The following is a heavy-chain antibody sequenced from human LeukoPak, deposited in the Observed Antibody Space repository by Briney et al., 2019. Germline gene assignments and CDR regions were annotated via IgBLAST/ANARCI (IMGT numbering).Heavy chain of an antibody. CDR3: ARDQAIGAFDI. CDR2: IYYSGST. V-gene: IGHV4-39*02. CDR1: GGSISSSSYY. D-gene: IGHD2-15*01. Sequence: SETLSLTCTVSGGSISSSSYYWGWIRQPPGKGLEWIGSIYYSGSTYYNPSLKSRVTISVDTSKNQFSLKLSSVTAADTAVYYCARDQAIGAFDIWGQGTMVTVSS. J-gene: IGHJ3*02.